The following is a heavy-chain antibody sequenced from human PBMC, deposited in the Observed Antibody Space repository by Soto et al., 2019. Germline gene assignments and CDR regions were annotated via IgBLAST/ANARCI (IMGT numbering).Heavy chain of an antibody. D-gene: IGHD3-3*01. J-gene: IGHJ4*02. V-gene: IGHV4-39*01. Sequence: SETLSLTCTVSGGSISSSSYYWVWIRQPPGKGLEWIGSIYYSGSTYYNPSLKSRVTISVDTSKNQFSLKLSSVTAADTAVYYCARFYDFWSGPRGYFDYWGQGTLVTVSS. CDR3: ARFYDFWSGPRGYFDY. CDR1: GGSISSSSYY. CDR2: IYYSGST.